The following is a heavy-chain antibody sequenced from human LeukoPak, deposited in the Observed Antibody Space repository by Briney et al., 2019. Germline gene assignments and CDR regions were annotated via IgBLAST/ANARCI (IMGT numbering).Heavy chain of an antibody. V-gene: IGHV4-39*07. Sequence: SETLSLTCIVSGDSISSSSYYWGWIRQPPGKGLEWIGSIYYSGSTYYDPSLKSRVTISVDTSKNQFSLKLSSVTAADTAVYYCARHVVVVVAASNWFDPWGQGTLVTVSS. D-gene: IGHD2-15*01. CDR1: GDSISSSSYY. J-gene: IGHJ5*02. CDR3: ARHVVVVVAASNWFDP. CDR2: IYYSGST.